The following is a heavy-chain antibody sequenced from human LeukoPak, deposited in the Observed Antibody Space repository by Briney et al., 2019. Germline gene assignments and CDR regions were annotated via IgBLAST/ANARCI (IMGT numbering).Heavy chain of an antibody. Sequence: SVKVSCKASGYTFTSYGISWVRQAPGQGLEWMGGIIPFFGRADYAQKFQGRVTITADKSTSTAYMDLTSLKSEDTAVYYCARDNNDYVWGSYRYGFDPWGQGTLVTVSS. CDR2: IIPFFGRA. V-gene: IGHV1-69*06. CDR3: ARDNNDYVWGSYRYGFDP. J-gene: IGHJ5*02. D-gene: IGHD3-16*02. CDR1: GYTFTSYG.